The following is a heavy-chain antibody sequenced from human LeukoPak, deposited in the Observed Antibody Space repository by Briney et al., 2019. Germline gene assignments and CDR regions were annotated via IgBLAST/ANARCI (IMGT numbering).Heavy chain of an antibody. CDR1: GFSFSNYA. D-gene: IGHD5-24*01. V-gene: IGHV3-64*01. CDR2: ISSNGGIP. Sequence: GGSLRLSCEVSGFSFSNYAMHWVRQAPGKGLEYVSGISSNGGIPFYANSVKGRFTISRDNSKNTLYLQMNSLRAEDTAVYYCAREGGGYNNRGFDYWGQGTLVTVSS. J-gene: IGHJ4*02. CDR3: AREGGGYNNRGFDY.